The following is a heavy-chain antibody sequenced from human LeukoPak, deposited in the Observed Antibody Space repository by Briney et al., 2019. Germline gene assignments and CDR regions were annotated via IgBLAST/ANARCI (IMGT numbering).Heavy chain of an antibody. V-gene: IGHV3-23*01. J-gene: IGHJ6*03. CDR1: GFTFSSYA. Sequence: GGSLRLSCAASGFTFSSYAMSWVRQAPGKGLEWVSAISGSGGSTYYADSVKGRFTISRDNSKNTLYLQMNSLRAEDTAVYYCARSGGGRSVGSYMDVWGKGTTVTVSS. CDR2: ISGSGGST. D-gene: IGHD3-10*01. CDR3: ARSGGGRSVGSYMDV.